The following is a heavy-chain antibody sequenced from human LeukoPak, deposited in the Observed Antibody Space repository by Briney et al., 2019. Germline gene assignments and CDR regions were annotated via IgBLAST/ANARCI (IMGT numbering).Heavy chain of an antibody. CDR2: IIPIFGTA. V-gene: IGHV1-69*06. J-gene: IGHJ4*02. Sequence: SVKVSCKASGGTFSSYAISWVRQAPGQGLEWMGGIIPIFGTANYAQKFQGRVTITADKSTSTAYMELSSLRSEDTAVYYCARGSHRWATTNGNFDYWGQGTLVTVSS. CDR3: ARGSHRWATTNGNFDY. CDR1: GGTFSSYA. D-gene: IGHD1-1*01.